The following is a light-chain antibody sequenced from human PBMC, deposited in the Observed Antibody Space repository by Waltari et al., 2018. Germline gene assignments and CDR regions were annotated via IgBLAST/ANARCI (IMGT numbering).Light chain of an antibody. Sequence: EIVLTQSPGTLSLSPGERATPSCRASQTVSKNYLAWYQQKPGQAPRLLIDEASDRATGIPDRFSGSGSGTDFTLTISRLEPEDFAVYYCQQCAMSPLTFGGGTKVEI. CDR2: EAS. J-gene: IGKJ4*01. CDR1: QTVSKNY. CDR3: QQCAMSPLT. V-gene: IGKV3-20*01.